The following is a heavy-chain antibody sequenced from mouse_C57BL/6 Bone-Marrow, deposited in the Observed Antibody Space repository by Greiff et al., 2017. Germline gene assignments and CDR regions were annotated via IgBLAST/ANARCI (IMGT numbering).Heavy chain of an antibody. CDR3: ARGGRPGRGVAY. V-gene: IGHV1-82*01. CDR2: IYPGDGDT. Sequence: VKLQQSGPELVKPGASVKISCKASGYAFSSSWMNWVKQRPGKGLEWIGRIYPGDGDTNSKGKFKGKATLTADTSSSTAYMQLSSLTSEDSAVYWCARGGRPGRGVAYWGQGTLVTVSA. CDR1: GYAFSSSW. J-gene: IGHJ3*01.